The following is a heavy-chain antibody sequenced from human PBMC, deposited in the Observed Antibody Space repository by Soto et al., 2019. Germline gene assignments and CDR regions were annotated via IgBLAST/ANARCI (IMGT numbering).Heavy chain of an antibody. CDR1: GFIFSNSG. D-gene: IGHD3-10*02. Sequence: PGGSLRLSCVGSGFIFSNSGMHWVRQTPGKGLEWVAFMSYDGSDTFYADSVKGRFTISRDNSKNTLFLHMSNLRAEDTAMYYCTIVRVADSALDHWGQGTLVTVS. CDR2: MSYDGSDT. CDR3: TIVRVADSALDH. J-gene: IGHJ4*02. V-gene: IGHV3-30*02.